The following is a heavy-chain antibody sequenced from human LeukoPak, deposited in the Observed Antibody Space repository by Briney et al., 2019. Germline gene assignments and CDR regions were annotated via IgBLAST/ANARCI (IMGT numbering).Heavy chain of an antibody. V-gene: IGHV1-8*01. CDR1: GYSFTSYD. CDR2: INPNSGGT. D-gene: IGHD2-2*01. Sequence: ASVKVSCKAYGYSFTSYDITWVRQATGQGLEWMGWINPNSGGTNYAQKFQGRVTMTRNTSISTAYMELSSLRSEDTAVYYCARASIDIVVVPAAANDYWGQGTLVTVSS. CDR3: ARASIDIVVVPAAANDY. J-gene: IGHJ4*02.